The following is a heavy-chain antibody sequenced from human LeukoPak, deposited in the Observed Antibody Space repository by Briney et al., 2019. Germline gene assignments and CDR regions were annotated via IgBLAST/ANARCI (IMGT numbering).Heavy chain of an antibody. CDR1: GGSISSYY. V-gene: IGHV4-59*12. J-gene: IGHJ4*02. D-gene: IGHD4-17*01. CDR2: IYYSGST. CDR3: AGTLPDYVEFDY. Sequence: SETLSLTCTVSGGSISSYYWSWIRQPPGKGLEWIGYIYYSGSTNYNPSLKSRVTISVDTSKNQFSLKLSSVTAADTAVYYCAGTLPDYVEFDYWGQGTLVTVSS.